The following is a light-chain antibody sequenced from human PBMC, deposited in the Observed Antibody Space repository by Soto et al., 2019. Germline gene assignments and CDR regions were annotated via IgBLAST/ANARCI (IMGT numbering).Light chain of an antibody. J-gene: IGLJ1*01. Sequence: QSALTQPASVSGSPGQSLTISCNGTSSDVGGNKYVSWYQHYPGKAPKLMICDVSNRPSGVSNRFSGSKSGNTASLTISGLQAEDEADYYCSAFTGTTYVFGTGTKVTVL. CDR3: SAFTGTTYV. V-gene: IGLV2-14*03. CDR1: SSDVGGNKY. CDR2: DVS.